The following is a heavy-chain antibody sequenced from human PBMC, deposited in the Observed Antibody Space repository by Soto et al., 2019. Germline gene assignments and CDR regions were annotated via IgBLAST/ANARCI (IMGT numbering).Heavy chain of an antibody. CDR2: TSYDGSNK. V-gene: IGHV3-30-3*01. J-gene: IGHJ4*02. Sequence: QVQLVESGGGVVQPGRSLRLSCVVSGFTFSNYAIHWVRQAPGKGLEWVAVTSYDGSNKYYADSVKGRFTISRDNSKNTLHLQMNSLRAEDTAVYYCARERGVKAYRRVDTVIIDYWGQGTQVTVSS. CDR1: GFTFSNYA. CDR3: ARERGVKAYRRVDTVIIDY. D-gene: IGHD5-18*01.